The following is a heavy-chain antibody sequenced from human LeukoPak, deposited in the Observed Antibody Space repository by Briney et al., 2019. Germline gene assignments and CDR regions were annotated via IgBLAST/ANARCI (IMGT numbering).Heavy chain of an antibody. J-gene: IGHJ4*02. V-gene: IGHV1-46*01. CDR1: GYTFTSYY. Sequence: ASVKVSCKASGYTFTSYYMHWVRQAPGQRLEWMGIINPSGGSTSYAQKFQGRVTMTRDTSTSTVYMELSSLRSEDTAVYYCARDFPTYCGGDCYSGPNFDYWGQGTLVTVSS. D-gene: IGHD2-21*02. CDR2: INPSGGST. CDR3: ARDFPTYCGGDCYSGPNFDY.